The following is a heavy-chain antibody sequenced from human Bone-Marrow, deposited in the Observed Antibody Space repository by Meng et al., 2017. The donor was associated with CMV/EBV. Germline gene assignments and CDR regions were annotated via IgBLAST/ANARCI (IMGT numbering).Heavy chain of an antibody. CDR2: ISYDGSNK. CDR3: ASGIVGATKYYYGMAV. V-gene: IGHV3-30-3*01. D-gene: IGHD1-26*01. CDR1: GFTFSSYA. Sequence: GGSLRLSCAASGFTFSSYAMHWVRQAPGKGLEWVAVISYDGSNKYYADSVKGRFTISRDNSKNTLYLQMNSLRAEDTALYYCASGIVGATKYYYGMAVWGQGNTVHVSS. J-gene: IGHJ6*02.